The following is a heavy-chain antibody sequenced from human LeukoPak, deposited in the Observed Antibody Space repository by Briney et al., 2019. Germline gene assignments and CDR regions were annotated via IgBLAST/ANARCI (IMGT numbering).Heavy chain of an antibody. J-gene: IGHJ4*02. CDR3: ARHTYGSSWFVEY. V-gene: IGHV4-59*08. CDR2: IHYRGST. CDR1: GGSISSYY. D-gene: IGHD6-13*01. Sequence: SETLSLTCTVSGGSISSYYWSWIRQTPGKGLEWIGYIHYRGSTNYNPSLKSRVTISIDTSKNQFSLKLSSVTAADMAVYYCARHTYGSSWFVEYWGQGTLVTVPS.